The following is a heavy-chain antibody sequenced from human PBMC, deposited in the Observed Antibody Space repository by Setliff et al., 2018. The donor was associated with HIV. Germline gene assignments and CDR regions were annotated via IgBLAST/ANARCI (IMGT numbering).Heavy chain of an antibody. D-gene: IGHD2-21*02. CDR3: ARLSGDYYYFDY. CDR1: GGPISSYY. V-gene: IGHV4-4*09. J-gene: IGHJ4*02. CDR2: IYTSGST. Sequence: SETLSLTCTVSGGPISSYYWSLIRQPPGKGLEWIGYIYTSGSTNYNPSLKSRVTISLDTSKNQFSLKLTSVTAADTAVYYCARLSGDYYYFDYWGQGTLVPVSS.